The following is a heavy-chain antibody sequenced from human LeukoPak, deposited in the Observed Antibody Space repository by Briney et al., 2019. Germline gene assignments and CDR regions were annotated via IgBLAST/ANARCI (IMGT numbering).Heavy chain of an antibody. CDR1: GFTFSDYY. J-gene: IGHJ4*02. V-gene: IGHV3-11*01. CDR2: ISSSGSTT. CDR3: AYYCSSTSCSIDY. Sequence: GGSLRLSCAASGFTFSDYYMSWVRQAPGKGLEWVSYISSSGSTTYYADSVKGRFTISRDNAKNSLYLQMNSLRAEDTAVYYCAYYCSSTSCSIDYWGQGTLVTVSS. D-gene: IGHD2-2*01.